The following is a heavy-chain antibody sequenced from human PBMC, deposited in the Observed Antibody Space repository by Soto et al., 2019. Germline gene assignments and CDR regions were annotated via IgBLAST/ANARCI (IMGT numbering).Heavy chain of an antibody. Sequence: QVQLVQSGAEVKKPGSSVKVSCKASGGTFSSYTISWVRQAPGQGLEWMGRIIPILGIANYAQKCQGRVTITADKSTRTAYMELSSLRSEDTAVYYCASRYDSSDYWGQGTLVTVSS. D-gene: IGHD3-22*01. CDR3: ASRYDSSDY. CDR1: GGTFSSYT. CDR2: IIPILGIA. J-gene: IGHJ4*02. V-gene: IGHV1-69*02.